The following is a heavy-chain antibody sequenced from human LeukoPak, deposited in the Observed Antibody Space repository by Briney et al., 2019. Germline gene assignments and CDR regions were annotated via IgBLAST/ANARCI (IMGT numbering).Heavy chain of an antibody. J-gene: IGHJ3*02. CDR2: INDDGSGT. D-gene: IGHD2-21*02. V-gene: IGHV3-74*01. CDR1: GFTFRSYW. Sequence: GGSLRLSCAASGFTFRSYWMHWVRQAPGKGLVWVSRINDDGSGTSYADSVKGRFTISRDNAKNTLYLQMNSPRAEDTAVYYCARSPFCGGDCFTGAFDIWGHGTMVTVSS. CDR3: ARSPFCGGDCFTGAFDI.